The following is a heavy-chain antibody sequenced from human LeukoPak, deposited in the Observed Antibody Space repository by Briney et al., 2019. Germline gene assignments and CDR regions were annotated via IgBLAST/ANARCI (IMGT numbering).Heavy chain of an antibody. D-gene: IGHD2-15*01. CDR3: AVVAAMSGIDY. Sequence: ASVKVSCKASGYTFTGYYMHGVRQAPGQELEWMGWINPNSGGTNYAQKFQGRVTMTRDTSISTAYMELSRLRSDDTAVYYCAVVAAMSGIDYWGQGTLVTVSS. CDR1: GYTFTGYY. CDR2: INPNSGGT. J-gene: IGHJ4*02. V-gene: IGHV1-2*02.